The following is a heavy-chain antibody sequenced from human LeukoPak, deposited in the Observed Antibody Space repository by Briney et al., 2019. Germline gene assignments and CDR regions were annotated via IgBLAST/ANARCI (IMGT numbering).Heavy chain of an antibody. J-gene: IGHJ4*02. D-gene: IGHD1-26*01. CDR3: ARASGWELRIKGYFDY. CDR2: INARGDT. CDR1: GWSFNDYY. Sequence: PSETLSLTCAVYGWSFNDYYWNWIRQPPGKGLEWIGEINARGDTNYNPSLKSRVTISVDTSKNQFSLKLSSVTAADTAVYYCARASGWELRIKGYFDYWGQGTLVTVSS. V-gene: IGHV4-34*01.